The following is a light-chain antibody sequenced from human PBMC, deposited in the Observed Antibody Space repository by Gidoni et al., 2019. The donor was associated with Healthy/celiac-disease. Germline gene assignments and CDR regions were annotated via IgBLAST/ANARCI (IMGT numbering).Light chain of an antibody. V-gene: IGKV1-39*01. Sequence: DIQMTQSPSSLSASVGDRVTITCRASQSISSYLNWYQQKPGKAPKLLIYAASSLQSGVPSRFSGSGSGTDFTLTSSRLQPEDFATYYCQQSYSTPPTFGQGTKVEIK. CDR1: QSISSY. CDR2: AAS. CDR3: QQSYSTPPT. J-gene: IGKJ1*01.